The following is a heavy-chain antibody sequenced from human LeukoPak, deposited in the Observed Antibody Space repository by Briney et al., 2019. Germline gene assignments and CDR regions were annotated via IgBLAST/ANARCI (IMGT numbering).Heavy chain of an antibody. CDR1: GGSISSYY. D-gene: IGHD1-26*01. Sequence: SETLSLTCTVSGGSISSYYWSWIRQPPGKGLQWIGYIHFSGSTKYNPSLKNRVTITVDTSQDQFSLNLTSVTAADTAVYYCVRQGSGSYWDRNFQHWGQGTLVIVSS. V-gene: IGHV4-59*08. CDR2: IHFSGST. CDR3: VRQGSGSYWDRNFQH. J-gene: IGHJ1*01.